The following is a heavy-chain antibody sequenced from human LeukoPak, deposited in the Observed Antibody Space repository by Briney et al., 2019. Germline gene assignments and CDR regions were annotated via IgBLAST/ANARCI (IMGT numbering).Heavy chain of an antibody. CDR2: ISAKNGNT. D-gene: IGHD6-25*01. CDR3: ARTYSAYSSDSEFDH. CDR1: GYTFNNYG. J-gene: IGHJ4*02. V-gene: IGHV1-18*01. Sequence: ASVKVSFKASGYTFNNYGINWARQAPGQGLEWMGWISAKNGNTNYAQHLQGRVTMTTDTSTSTAYMELRSLRSDDTAVYYCARTYSAYSSDSEFDHWGQGTLVTVSS.